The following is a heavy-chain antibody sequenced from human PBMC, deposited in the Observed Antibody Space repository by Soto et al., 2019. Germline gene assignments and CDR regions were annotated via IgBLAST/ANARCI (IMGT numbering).Heavy chain of an antibody. CDR2: IYWDDDK. D-gene: IGHD2-8*01. CDR1: GFSLSTGGVG. Sequence: QITLKESGPTLVKPTQTLTLTCTFSGFSLSTGGVGVGWIRQPPGKALDWLALIYWDDDKRYSPSMKSSLTIHKDTSKNQVVLTMTSMDPVDTAKYYCAPLGYCTSGYCYGWFESWGQGTLVTVSS. CDR3: APLGYCTSGYCYGWFES. J-gene: IGHJ5*01. V-gene: IGHV2-5*02.